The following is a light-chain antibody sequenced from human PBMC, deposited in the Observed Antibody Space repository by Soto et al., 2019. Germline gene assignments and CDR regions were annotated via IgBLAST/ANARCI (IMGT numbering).Light chain of an antibody. CDR3: QQRSNWPIT. Sequence: EVVLTQSPATLSLSPGERATLSCRASQRVSSTLAWYQQKPGQAPRLLIYDASTRATGIPARFSGSGSGTDFTLTISSLEPEDFAIYYCQQRSNWPITFGPGTQVDIK. CDR1: QRVSST. J-gene: IGKJ3*01. CDR2: DAS. V-gene: IGKV3-11*01.